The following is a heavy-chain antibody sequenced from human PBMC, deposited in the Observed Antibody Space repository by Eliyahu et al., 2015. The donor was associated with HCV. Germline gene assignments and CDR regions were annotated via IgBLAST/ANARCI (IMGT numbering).Heavy chain of an antibody. Sequence: EVQLVESGGGLVQPGGSLRLSCAASGFTFSSYWMSWVRXAPGKGLEWVANINLGGGGQYYVDSVKGRFTISRDNAKNSLYLQLNSLRVEDTAVYYCARGDYHDGSGGSWVDAFDVWGQGTMVTVSS. J-gene: IGHJ3*01. CDR3: ARGDYHDGSGGSWVDAFDV. V-gene: IGHV3-7*01. CDR1: GFTFSSYW. D-gene: IGHD2-15*01. CDR2: INLGGGGQ.